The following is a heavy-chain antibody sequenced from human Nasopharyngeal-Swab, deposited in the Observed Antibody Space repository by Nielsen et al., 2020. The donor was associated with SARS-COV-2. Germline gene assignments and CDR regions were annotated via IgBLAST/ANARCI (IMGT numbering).Heavy chain of an antibody. V-gene: IGHV1-46*01. D-gene: IGHD6-13*01. J-gene: IGHJ5*02. Sequence: WVRQASGRGLEGMGVITPSGGATNYARKFRGRATMTRDASTSTVYLDLSRLKSEDTAVYCGASEPGGMAAPGKHFDPWGQGTLVTVSS. CDR2: ITPSGGAT. CDR3: ASEPGGMAAPGKHFDP.